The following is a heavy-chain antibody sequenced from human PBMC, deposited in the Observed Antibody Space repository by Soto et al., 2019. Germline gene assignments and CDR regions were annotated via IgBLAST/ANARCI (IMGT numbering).Heavy chain of an antibody. CDR2: ISGSGGST. V-gene: IGHV3-23*01. CDR3: AKDLSYYGSGSYQDY. Sequence: GGSLRLSCVASGITFRSRAMSWVRQAPGEGLEWVSAISGSGGSTYYADSVKGRFTISRDNSKNTLYLQMNSLRAEDTAVYYCAKDLSYYGSGSYQDYWGQGTLVTVSS. CDR1: GITFRSRA. D-gene: IGHD3-10*01. J-gene: IGHJ4*02.